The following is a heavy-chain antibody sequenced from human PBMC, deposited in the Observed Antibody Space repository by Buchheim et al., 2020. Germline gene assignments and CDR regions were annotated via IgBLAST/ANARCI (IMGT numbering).Heavy chain of an antibody. Sequence: EVQLVESGGGLVQPGGSLRLSCAASGFTFSTYEMIWVRQAPGKGLECVSYIGTSGSTVYYADSVKGRFTISRDNAKNSLYVQMNSLRAEDTAVYYCARVTTIFGVANYYGMDVWGQGTT. J-gene: IGHJ6*02. V-gene: IGHV3-48*03. CDR3: ARVTTIFGVANYYGMDV. CDR1: GFTFSTYE. D-gene: IGHD3-3*01. CDR2: IGTSGSTV.